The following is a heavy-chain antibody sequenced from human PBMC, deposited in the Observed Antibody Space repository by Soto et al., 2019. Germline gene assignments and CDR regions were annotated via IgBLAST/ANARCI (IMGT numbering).Heavy chain of an antibody. V-gene: IGHV3-74*01. J-gene: IGHJ4*02. CDR3: ARESSGYSSYFDF. CDR2: ISRDGSST. D-gene: IGHD5-12*01. CDR1: GLAFSNYW. Sequence: EVQLVESGGGLVQPGGSLRLSCAGSGLAFSNYWIHWVRQAPGQGLAWVSRISRDGSSTTYADSVKGRFTISRDFAKNTVSLQMSSLRADDTAVYYCARESSGYSSYFDFWGQGTLVNVSS.